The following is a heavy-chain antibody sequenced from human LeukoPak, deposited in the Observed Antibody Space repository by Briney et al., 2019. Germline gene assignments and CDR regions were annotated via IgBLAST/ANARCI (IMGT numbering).Heavy chain of an antibody. J-gene: IGHJ4*02. D-gene: IGHD6-19*01. Sequence: GASVKVSCKASGYTFTAYYMHWVRQAPGQGLEWMGCINPNSGDTKYAEKFQGRVTMTRDASISTAYMELSSLRSDDSALYFCARGRGYSSGWYLDNWGQGILVSVSS. CDR2: INPNSGDT. CDR3: ARGRGYSSGWYLDN. CDR1: GYTFTAYY. V-gene: IGHV1-2*02.